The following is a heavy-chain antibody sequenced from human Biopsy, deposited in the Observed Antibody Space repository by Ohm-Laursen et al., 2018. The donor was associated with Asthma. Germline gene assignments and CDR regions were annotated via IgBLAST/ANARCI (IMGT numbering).Heavy chain of an antibody. V-gene: IGHV3-48*02. Sequence: SLRLSCTASGFTFSSYSMNWVRQAPGKGLEWVSYISSSSSIIYYADSVKGRFTISRDKAKNSLYLQMNSLRDEDTAVYYCARFKRGYSYGYAGVFDYWGQGTLVTVSS. D-gene: IGHD5-18*01. CDR2: ISSSSSII. J-gene: IGHJ4*02. CDR1: GFTFSSYS. CDR3: ARFKRGYSYGYAGVFDY.